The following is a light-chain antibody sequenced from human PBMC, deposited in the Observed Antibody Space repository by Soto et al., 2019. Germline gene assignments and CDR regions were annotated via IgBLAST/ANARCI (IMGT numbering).Light chain of an antibody. V-gene: IGKV3-20*01. J-gene: IGKJ1*01. CDR1: QTIRSNY. CDR2: GAS. CDR3: QQYGSSPWT. Sequence: ETVLTQSPGTLSLSPGEIATLSCRASQTIRSNYLAWYRQTPGQAPRLLIYGASNRATGIADRFSGSGSGTDFTLIISRLEPEDFALYYCQQYGSSPWTVGQGTKVEIK.